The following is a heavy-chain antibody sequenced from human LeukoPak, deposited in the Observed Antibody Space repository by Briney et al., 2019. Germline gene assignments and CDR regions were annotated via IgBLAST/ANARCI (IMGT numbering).Heavy chain of an antibody. CDR3: ARDRAARACYFDY. Sequence: GRSLRLSCAASGFTFSSYAMHWVRQAPGKGLEWVAVISYDGSNKYYADSVKGRFTTSRDNSKNTLYLQMNSLRAEDTAVYYCARDRAARACYFDYWGQGTLVTVSS. D-gene: IGHD6-6*01. CDR2: ISYDGSNK. V-gene: IGHV3-30*01. CDR1: GFTFSSYA. J-gene: IGHJ4*02.